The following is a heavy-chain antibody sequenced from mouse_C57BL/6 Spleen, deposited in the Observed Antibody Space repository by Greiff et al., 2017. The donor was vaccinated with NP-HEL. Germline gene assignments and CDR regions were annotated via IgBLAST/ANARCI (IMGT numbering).Heavy chain of an antibody. CDR2: IYPGDGDT. J-gene: IGHJ2*01. CDR1: GYAFSSSW. Sequence: VQLQQSGPELVKPGASVKISCKASGYAFSSSWMNWVKQRPGKGLEWIGRIYPGDGDTNYNGKFKGKATLTADKSSSTAYMQLSSLTSEDSAVYLCARQEGGGYFDYWGQGTTLTVSS. CDR3: ARQEGGGYFDY. V-gene: IGHV1-82*01.